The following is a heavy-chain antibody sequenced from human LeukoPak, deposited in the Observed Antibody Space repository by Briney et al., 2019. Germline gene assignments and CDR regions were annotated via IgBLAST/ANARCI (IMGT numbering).Heavy chain of an antibody. CDR3: ATSIAARRGKNWFDP. D-gene: IGHD6-6*01. J-gene: IGHJ5*02. Sequence: ASVKVSCKAPGGTFSSYAISWVRQAPGQGLEWMGRIIPILGIANYAQKFQGRVTITADKSTSTAYMELSSLRSEDTAVYYCATSIAARRGKNWFDPWGQGTLVTVSS. V-gene: IGHV1-69*04. CDR2: IIPILGIA. CDR1: GGTFSSYA.